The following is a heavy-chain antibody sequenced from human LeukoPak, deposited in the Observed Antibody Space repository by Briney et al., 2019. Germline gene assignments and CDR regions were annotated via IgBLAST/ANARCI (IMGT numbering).Heavy chain of an antibody. J-gene: IGHJ3*02. Sequence: PSETLSLTCTVSGGSISSGDYYWSWIRQPPGKGLEWIGYIYYSGSTNYNPSLKSRVTISVDTSKNQFSLKLSSVTAADTAVYYCARAWSGYSYLIWGQGTMVTVSS. V-gene: IGHV4-30-4*01. CDR1: GGSISSGDYY. D-gene: IGHD5-18*01. CDR2: IYYSGST. CDR3: ARAWSGYSYLI.